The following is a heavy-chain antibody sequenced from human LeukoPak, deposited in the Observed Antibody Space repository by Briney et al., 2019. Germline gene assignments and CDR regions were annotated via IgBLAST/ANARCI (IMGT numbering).Heavy chain of an antibody. CDR1: GGSISSYY. CDR2: IYTSGST. V-gene: IGHV4-4*07. CDR3: ARDYGSGNFFIYCGMDV. J-gene: IGHJ6*02. D-gene: IGHD3-10*01. Sequence: PSETLSLTCTVSGGSISSYYWSWIRQPAGKGLEWIGRIYTSGSTNYNPSLKSRVTMSVDTSKNQFSLKLSSVTAADTAVYYCARDYGSGNFFIYCGMDVWGQGTTVTVSS.